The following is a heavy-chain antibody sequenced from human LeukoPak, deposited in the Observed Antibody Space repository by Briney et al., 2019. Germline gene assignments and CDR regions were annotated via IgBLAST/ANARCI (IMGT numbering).Heavy chain of an antibody. D-gene: IGHD5-24*01. CDR2: INPNSGGT. Sequence: GASVNVSCKASGYTFTGYYMHWVRQAPGQGLEWMGWINPNSGGTNYAQKFQGRVTMTRDTSISTAYMELSRLRSDDTAVYYCARRVMATQYGIDVWGQGTTVTVSS. V-gene: IGHV1-2*02. CDR1: GYTFTGYY. J-gene: IGHJ6*02. CDR3: ARRVMATQYGIDV.